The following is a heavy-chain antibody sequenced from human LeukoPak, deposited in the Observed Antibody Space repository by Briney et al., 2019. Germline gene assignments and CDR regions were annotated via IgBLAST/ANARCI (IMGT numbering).Heavy chain of an antibody. V-gene: IGHV4-30-2*01. CDR1: GGSISSGDYY. D-gene: IGHD6-19*01. CDR2: IYHSGST. CDR3: ARHETTPGSGWYNWFDP. J-gene: IGHJ5*02. Sequence: SETLSLTCTVSGGSISSGDYYWSWIRQPPGKGLEWIGYIYHSGSTYYNPSLKSRVTISVDRSKNQFSLKLSSVTAADTAVYYCARHETTPGSGWYNWFDPWGQGTLVTVSS.